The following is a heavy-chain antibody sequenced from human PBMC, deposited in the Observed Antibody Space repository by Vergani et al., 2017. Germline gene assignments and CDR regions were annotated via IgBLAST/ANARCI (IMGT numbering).Heavy chain of an antibody. CDR2: IFSNDEK. J-gene: IGHJ4*02. D-gene: IGHD2-2*01. CDR1: GFSLSNARMG. Sequence: QVTLKESGPVLVKPTETLTLTCTVSGFSLSNARMGVSWIRQPPGKALEWLPHIFSNDEKSYSTSLKSRLTSSKDTSKSQVVLTMTNMHPVDTATYDCARMDQLLDGFSYWGQGTLVTVSS. V-gene: IGHV2-26*01. CDR3: ARMDQLLDGFSY.